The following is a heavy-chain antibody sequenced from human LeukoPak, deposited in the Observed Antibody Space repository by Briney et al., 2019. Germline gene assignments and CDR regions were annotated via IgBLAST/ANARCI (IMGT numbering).Heavy chain of an antibody. Sequence: SETLSLTCTVSGGSISNYYWSWIRQPAGKGLEWIGRIYTSGTTNYNPSVTSRVTMSVDTSKNHFSLKLSSVTAADTAVYYCARGASGSYHYFDYWGQGTLVTVSS. CDR1: GGSISNYY. V-gene: IGHV4-4*07. D-gene: IGHD1-26*01. CDR2: IYTSGTT. CDR3: ARGASGSYHYFDY. J-gene: IGHJ4*02.